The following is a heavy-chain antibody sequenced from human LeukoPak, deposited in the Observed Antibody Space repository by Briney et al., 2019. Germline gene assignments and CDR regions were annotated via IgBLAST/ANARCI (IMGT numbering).Heavy chain of an antibody. J-gene: IGHJ3*01. CDR1: GFIFSSNA. V-gene: IGHV3-23*01. Sequence: RPGGSLRLSCAALGFIFSSNAMSWVHQAPGKGLEWVSAISYSGGTTYYADSVRGRFTISRDNSKNTLYLQLNSLRAEDTAVYYCAEDLLADIGGLAFFDVWGQGTMVTVSS. D-gene: IGHD2-15*01. CDR2: ISYSGGTT. CDR3: AEDLLADIGGLAFFDV.